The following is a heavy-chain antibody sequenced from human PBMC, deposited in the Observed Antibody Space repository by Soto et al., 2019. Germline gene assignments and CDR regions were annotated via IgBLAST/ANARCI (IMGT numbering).Heavy chain of an antibody. Sequence: QVQLVESGGGVVQPGRSLRLSCAASGFTFSSYGMHWVRQAPGKGLEWVAVIWSDGSNKYNGDSVKGRFTISRDNSKNTLYVQMNSLRVEDTAVYYCARDPAEDSRGYFALDMWGQGTMVTVS. CDR3: ARDPAEDSRGYFALDM. CDR1: GFTFSSYG. CDR2: IWSDGSNK. J-gene: IGHJ3*02. V-gene: IGHV3-33*01. D-gene: IGHD3-22*01.